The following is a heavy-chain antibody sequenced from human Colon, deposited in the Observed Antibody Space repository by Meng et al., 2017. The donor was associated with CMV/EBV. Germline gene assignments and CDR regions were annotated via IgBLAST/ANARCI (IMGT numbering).Heavy chain of an antibody. V-gene: IGHV3-66*01. J-gene: IGHJ4*02. CDR1: AFNISIPY. CDR3: ARDPGYSSSLTYDY. Sequence: EVVVSGGGLVQPGGSLRLFCAASAFNISIPYTSWGRQAPGKRVEWVSVIRSASTTYYADSVKGRFIISRNNSKNTVYLQMNSLRVEDTAVYHCARDPGYSSSLTYDYWGQGTLVTVSS. CDR2: IRSASTT. D-gene: IGHD4-11*01.